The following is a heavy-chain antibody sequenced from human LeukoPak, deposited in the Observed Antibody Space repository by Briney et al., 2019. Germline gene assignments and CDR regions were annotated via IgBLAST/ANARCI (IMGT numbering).Heavy chain of an antibody. CDR3: ARDPGSTEGFDY. CDR1: GYTFTSYY. D-gene: IGHD2-2*01. CDR2: INPSGGTT. Sequence: ASVKVSCKASGYTFTSYYMHWVRQAPGQGLEWMGIINPSGGTTIFAQKFQGRVTITRDTSTSTVYMELSSLRSEDTAVYYCARDPGSTEGFDYWGQGTLVTVSS. V-gene: IGHV1-46*01. J-gene: IGHJ4*02.